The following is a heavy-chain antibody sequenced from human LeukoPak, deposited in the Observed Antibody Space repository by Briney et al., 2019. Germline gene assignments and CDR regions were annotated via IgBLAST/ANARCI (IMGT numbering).Heavy chain of an antibody. CDR1: GFTFSSYS. Sequence: GGSLRLSCAASGFTFSSYSMNWVHQAPGKGLEWVSSISSSSTYIYYADSVKGRFTISRDNAKNSLYLQMNSLRAEDTAVYYCARDSSSPYWYFNLWGRGTLVTVSS. V-gene: IGHV3-21*01. CDR3: ARDSSSPYWYFNL. CDR2: ISSSSTYI. J-gene: IGHJ2*01.